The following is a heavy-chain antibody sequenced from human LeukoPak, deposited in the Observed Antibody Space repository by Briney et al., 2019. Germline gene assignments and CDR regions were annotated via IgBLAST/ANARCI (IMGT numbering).Heavy chain of an antibody. D-gene: IGHD3-22*01. J-gene: IGHJ4*02. CDR3: ARRTYFYDSSGYYFDY. CDR1: GGSISSYY. CDR2: IYYSGST. V-gene: IGHV4-59*01. Sequence: PSETLSLTCTVSGGSISSYYWSWIRQPPGKGLECIGYIYYSGSTNYNPSLKSRVTISVDTSKNQCSLKLSSVTAADTAVYYCARRTYFYDSSGYYFDYWGQGTLVTVSS.